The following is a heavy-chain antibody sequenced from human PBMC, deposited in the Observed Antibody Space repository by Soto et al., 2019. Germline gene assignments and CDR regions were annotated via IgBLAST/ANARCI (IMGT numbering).Heavy chain of an antibody. J-gene: IGHJ4*02. CDR1: GFTLSSYW. Sequence: EVQLVESGGGLVQPGGSLRLSCAASGFTLSSYWMSWVRQAPGKGLEWVANIKQDGSEKYYVDSVKGRFTISRDNAKNSLYLPMNSLRAEDTAVYYCARSAVASFDYWGQGTLVTVSS. CDR2: IKQDGSEK. V-gene: IGHV3-7*01. D-gene: IGHD2-15*01. CDR3: ARSAVASFDY.